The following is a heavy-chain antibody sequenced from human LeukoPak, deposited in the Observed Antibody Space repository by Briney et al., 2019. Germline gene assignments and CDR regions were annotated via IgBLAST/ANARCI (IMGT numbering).Heavy chain of an antibody. CDR3: TRGYCSGGGCSGFHNWFDP. CDR1: GFTFSSYA. Sequence: GGSLRLSCAASGFTFSSYAMHWVRQAPGKGLEWVGRIKSNIDGRTTDYAAPVNGRFSISRDDSKNTLYLQMNSLKTEDTAIYYCTRGYCSGGGCSGFHNWFDPWGQGTLVTVSS. CDR2: IKSNIDGRTT. D-gene: IGHD2-15*01. V-gene: IGHV3-15*01. J-gene: IGHJ5*02.